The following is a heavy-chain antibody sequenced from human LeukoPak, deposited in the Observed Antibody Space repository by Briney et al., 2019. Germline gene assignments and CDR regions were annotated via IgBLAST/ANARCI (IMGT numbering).Heavy chain of an antibody. Sequence: GASVKLSFTCAAYGVTRSNMYISRHAPGQGLEWMGWINPNSGGINYEQKFQGRVTMTRDTSISTAYMELSRLRSDDTVVSYCAKRIAPRLMCYYYWGQVTLVTVSS. J-gene: IGHJ4*02. D-gene: IGHD6-6*01. CDR3: AKRIAPRLMCYYY. CDR1: AYGVTRSN. V-gene: IGHV1-2*02. CDR2: INPNSGGI.